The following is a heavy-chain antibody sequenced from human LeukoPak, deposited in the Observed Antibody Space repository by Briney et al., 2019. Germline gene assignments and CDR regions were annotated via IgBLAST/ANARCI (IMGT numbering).Heavy chain of an antibody. D-gene: IGHD7-27*01. Sequence: GGSLRLSCTASGFTFSSYTMSWVRQAPGKGRKWVSTITTGGPNTYYADSVKGRFTVSRDDSKNTLYLQMNSLRAEDTAVYYCAKDGGLWVSAHWGDSWGRGTLVTVSS. J-gene: IGHJ4*02. CDR3: AKDGGLWVSAHWGDS. CDR2: ITTGGPNT. CDR1: GFTFSSYT. V-gene: IGHV3-23*01.